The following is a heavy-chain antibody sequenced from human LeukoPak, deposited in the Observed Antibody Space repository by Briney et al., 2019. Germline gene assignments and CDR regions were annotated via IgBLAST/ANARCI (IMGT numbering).Heavy chain of an antibody. CDR3: ASLYYDTSAFDY. CDR1: GYTFTGYY. Sequence: ASVKVSCKASGYTFTGYYIHWLRQAPGQGLEWMGWINPKSGDTNYAQKFQDRVTMTRDTSISTAYMELSRLRSDDTAVYYCASLYYDTSAFDYWGQGTLVTVSS. J-gene: IGHJ4*02. CDR2: INPKSGDT. V-gene: IGHV1-2*02. D-gene: IGHD3-22*01.